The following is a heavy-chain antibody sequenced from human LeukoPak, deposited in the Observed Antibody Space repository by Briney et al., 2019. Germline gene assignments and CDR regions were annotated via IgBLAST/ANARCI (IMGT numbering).Heavy chain of an antibody. CDR3: AREYSGSESSLGY. V-gene: IGHV1-2*02. J-gene: IGHJ4*02. Sequence: ASVKVSCKASGYTFTGYYMHWVRQAPGQGLEGMGWINPNSGGTNYAQKFQGRVTMTRDTSISTVYMDLRRLRSDDTALYYCAREYSGSESSLGYWGQGTLVTVSS. D-gene: IGHD5-12*01. CDR2: INPNSGGT. CDR1: GYTFTGYY.